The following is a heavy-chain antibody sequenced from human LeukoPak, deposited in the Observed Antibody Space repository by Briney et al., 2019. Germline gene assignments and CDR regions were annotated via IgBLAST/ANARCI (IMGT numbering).Heavy chain of an antibody. J-gene: IGHJ4*02. CDR3: VGDNGWLGTFDY. CDR2: IYTAGTT. CDR1: GFTVSTNY. Sequence: GGSLRLSCAASGFTVSTNYMSWVRQAPGKGLEWVSLIYTAGTTDYADSVKGRFTISRDNSKNTLYLQMNSLRAEDTAVYYCVGDNGWLGTFDYWGQGTLVTVSS. D-gene: IGHD6-19*01. V-gene: IGHV3-53*01.